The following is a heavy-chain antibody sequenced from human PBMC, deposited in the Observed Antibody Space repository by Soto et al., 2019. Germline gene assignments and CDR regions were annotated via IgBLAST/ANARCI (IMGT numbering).Heavy chain of an antibody. J-gene: IGHJ5*02. CDR2: IYYSGST. D-gene: IGHD3-9*01. Sequence: SETLSLTCTVSGGSISSYYWSWIRQPPGKGLEWIGYIYYSGSTNYNPSLKSRVTIAVDTSKNQFSLKLSSVTAADTAVYYCARGSYYDILPGSHWFDPWGQADPGPVSS. CDR3: ARGSYYDILPGSHWFDP. CDR1: GGSISSYY. V-gene: IGHV4-59*01.